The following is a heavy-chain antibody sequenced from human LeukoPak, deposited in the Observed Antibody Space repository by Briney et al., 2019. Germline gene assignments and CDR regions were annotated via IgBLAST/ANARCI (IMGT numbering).Heavy chain of an antibody. CDR1: GYTLTELS. V-gene: IGHV1-24*01. CDR3: ATGVGAGYSQD. CDR2: FDPEDGET. Sequence: ASVKVSCKVSGYTLTELSMHWVRQAPGKGLEWMGGFDPEDGETIYAQKFQGRVTMTEDTSTDTAYVELSSLRSEDMAVYYCATGVGAGYSQDWGQGTLVTVSS. J-gene: IGHJ1*01. D-gene: IGHD1-26*01.